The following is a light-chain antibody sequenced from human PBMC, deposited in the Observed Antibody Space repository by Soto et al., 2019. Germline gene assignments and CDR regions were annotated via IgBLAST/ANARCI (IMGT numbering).Light chain of an antibody. CDR3: SSYGGNYNFV. Sequence: LTQPPSASGSPGQSVIISCTGTSSDVGEYNYVSWYQQHPGKAPRLMIFEVNKRPSGVPDRFSGSKSGNTASLTVSGLQAEDEADYYCSSYGGNYNFVFGTGTKVTVL. V-gene: IGLV2-8*01. J-gene: IGLJ1*01. CDR1: SSDVGEYNY. CDR2: EVN.